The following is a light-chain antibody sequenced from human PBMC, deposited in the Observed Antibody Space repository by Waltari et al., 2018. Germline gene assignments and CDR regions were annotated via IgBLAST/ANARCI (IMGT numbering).Light chain of an antibody. J-gene: IGLJ2*01. CDR3: NSYTTSGTVV. Sequence: QSALTQPASVSGSPGQSITISCTGTRSDVGTYKFLPWYHQHPGKVPKLIIYDATARPSGVSSRFSGSKSGNTASLTISGLQAEDEGDYYCNSYTTSGTVVFGGGTKLTVL. V-gene: IGLV2-14*03. CDR1: RSDVGTYKF. CDR2: DAT.